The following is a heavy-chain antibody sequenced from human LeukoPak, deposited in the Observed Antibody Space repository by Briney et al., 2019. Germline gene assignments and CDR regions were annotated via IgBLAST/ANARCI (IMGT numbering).Heavy chain of an antibody. CDR1: GGTFSSYA. D-gene: IGHD6-13*01. CDR3: ARWDSSSWYGYYYYGMDV. Sequence: ASVKVSCKASGGTFSSYAISWVRQAPGQGLEWMGGIIPILGTANYAQKFQGRVTITADESTSTAYMELSSLRSEDTAVYYCARWDSSSWYGYYYYGMDVWGQGTTVTVSS. CDR2: IIPILGTA. J-gene: IGHJ6*02. V-gene: IGHV1-69*13.